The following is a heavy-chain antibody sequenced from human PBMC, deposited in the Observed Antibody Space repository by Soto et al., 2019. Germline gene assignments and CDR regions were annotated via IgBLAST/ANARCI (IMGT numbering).Heavy chain of an antibody. CDR3: ARENWHFDY. CDR2: VNPINGNT. CDR1: GYSFSEFR. V-gene: IGHV1-2*02. J-gene: IGHJ4*02. Sequence: QVQLVQSGAEVKKPGASVKVSCKTSGYSFSEFRMHWVRQAPGQGLEWMGWVNPINGNTNYAQDFQGRVTMTRDASTKTVYMELRSLTSDDTSTVYCARENWHFDYWGPGILITVSS.